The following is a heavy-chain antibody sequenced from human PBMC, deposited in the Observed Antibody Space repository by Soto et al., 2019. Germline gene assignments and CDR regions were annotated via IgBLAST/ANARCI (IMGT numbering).Heavy chain of an antibody. CDR2: IIPIFGTA. J-gene: IGHJ6*02. V-gene: IGHV1-69*13. Sequence: ASVKVSCKASGGTFSSYAISWMRQAPGQGLEWMGGIIPIFGTANYAQKFQGRVTITADESTSTAYMELSSLRPENTAVYYCARENYYYGMDGWGQGTTVTVSS. CDR3: ARENYYYGMDG. CDR1: GGTFSSYA.